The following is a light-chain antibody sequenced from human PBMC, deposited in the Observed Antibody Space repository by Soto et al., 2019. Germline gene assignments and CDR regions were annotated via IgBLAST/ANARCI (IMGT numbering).Light chain of an antibody. CDR2: DVS. V-gene: IGLV2-14*03. J-gene: IGLJ1*01. CDR1: SSDIGTYNY. Sequence: QSVLTQPASVSGSPGQSITISCTGTSSDIGTYNYVSWYQQHPGEAPKLMIFDVSNRPSGVSNRFSGSKSGNTASLTISGLQAEDEADYYCSSYTGSSTHVFGTGTKLTVL. CDR3: SSYTGSSTHV.